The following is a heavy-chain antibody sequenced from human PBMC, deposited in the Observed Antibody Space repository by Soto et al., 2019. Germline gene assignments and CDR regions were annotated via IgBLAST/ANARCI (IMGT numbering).Heavy chain of an antibody. V-gene: IGHV3-33*01. CDR3: ARGVSSYLDGRYYYYYGMDV. Sequence: PGGSLRLSCAASGFTFSSYGMHWVRQAPGKGLEWVAVIWYDGSNKYYADSVKGRFTISRDNSKNTLYLQMNSLRAEDTAVYYCARGVSSYLDGRYYYYYGMDVWGQGTTVTVSS. D-gene: IGHD6-6*01. CDR2: IWYDGSNK. CDR1: GFTFSSYG. J-gene: IGHJ6*02.